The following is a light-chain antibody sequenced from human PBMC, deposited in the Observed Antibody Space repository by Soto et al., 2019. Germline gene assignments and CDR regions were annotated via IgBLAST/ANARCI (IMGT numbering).Light chain of an antibody. CDR2: GAS. V-gene: IGKV1-12*01. CDR1: RDISNS. Sequence: DTQMTQAPSSVSASVGDRLTITCRASRDISNSLAWYQQTPGKAPKLLLRGASSLHRGVPSRFSGGGAWTEFTLTISSLQPEDFATYYCQQTSAFPRTFGQGTKVDIK. J-gene: IGKJ1*01. CDR3: QQTSAFPRT.